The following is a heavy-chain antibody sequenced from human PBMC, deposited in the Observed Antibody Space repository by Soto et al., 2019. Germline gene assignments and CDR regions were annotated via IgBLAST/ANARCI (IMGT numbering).Heavy chain of an antibody. Sequence: GGSLRLSCAASQFTFSGSFLHWVRQASGRGLQWVGHIRSEADNYATAYAASVNGRFTISRDDSKNTAYLQVNSLKTEDTAVYYCAIRDYWGQGTLVTVSS. D-gene: IGHD3-10*01. CDR3: AIRDY. J-gene: IGHJ4*02. V-gene: IGHV3-73*01. CDR1: QFTFSGSF. CDR2: IRSEADNYAT.